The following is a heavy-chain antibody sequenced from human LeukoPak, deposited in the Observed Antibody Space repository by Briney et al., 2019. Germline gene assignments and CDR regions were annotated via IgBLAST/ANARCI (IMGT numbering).Heavy chain of an antibody. CDR3: TRHPPHNYYYYYGMDV. J-gene: IGHJ6*02. V-gene: IGHV3-73*01. CDR2: IRSNANSYAT. CDR1: GFTFSGSA. Sequence: GGSLRLSCAASGFTFSGSAMHWVRQASGKGLEWVGHIRSNANSYATAYAASVKGRFTISRDDSKNTAYLQMNSLKTEDTAVYFCTRHPPHNYYYYYGMDVWGQGTTVTVSS.